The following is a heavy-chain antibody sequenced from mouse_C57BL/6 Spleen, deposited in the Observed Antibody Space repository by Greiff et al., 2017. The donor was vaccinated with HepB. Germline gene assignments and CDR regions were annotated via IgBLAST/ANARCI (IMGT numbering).Heavy chain of an antibody. J-gene: IGHJ2*01. CDR3: ARAGFAVYYFDY. Sequence: VQLQQPGAELVKPGASVKMSCKASGYTFTSYWITWVKQRPGQGLEWIGDIYPGSGSTNYNEKFKSKATLTVDTSSSTAYLQLSSRTSEDSAVYYCARAGFAVYYFDYWGQGTTLTVSS. CDR2: IYPGSGST. CDR1: GYTFTSYW. V-gene: IGHV1-55*01.